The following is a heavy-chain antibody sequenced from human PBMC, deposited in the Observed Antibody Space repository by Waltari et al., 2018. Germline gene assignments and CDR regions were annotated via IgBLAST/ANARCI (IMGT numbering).Heavy chain of an antibody. CDR2: IYHSGST. V-gene: IGHV4-38-2*01. CDR1: GYSISSGYY. Sequence: QVQLQESGPGLVKPSETLSLTCAVSGYSISSGYYWGWVRQPPGKGLEWIGSIYHSGSTYYNPSLKSRVTISVDTSKNQFSLKLSSVTAADTAVYYWARLVVGALGDDYWGQGTLVTVSS. J-gene: IGHJ4*02. D-gene: IGHD1-26*01. CDR3: ARLVVGALGDDY.